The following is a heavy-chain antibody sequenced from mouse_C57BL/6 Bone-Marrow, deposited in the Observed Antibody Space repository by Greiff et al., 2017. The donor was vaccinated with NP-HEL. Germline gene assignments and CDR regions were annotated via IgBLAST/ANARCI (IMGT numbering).Heavy chain of an antibody. J-gene: IGHJ3*01. CDR2: LHPNSGST. D-gene: IGHD1-1*01. CDR1: GYTFTSYW. CDR3: ASGGYYCGSSPAWFAY. Sequence: VQLQQSGAELVKPGASVKLSCKASGYTFTSYWMHWVKQRPGQGLEWIGMLHPNSGSTNYNEKFKSKATLTVDKSSSTAYMQLSSLTSEDSAVYYVASGGYYCGSSPAWFAYWGQGTLVTVSA. V-gene: IGHV1-64*01.